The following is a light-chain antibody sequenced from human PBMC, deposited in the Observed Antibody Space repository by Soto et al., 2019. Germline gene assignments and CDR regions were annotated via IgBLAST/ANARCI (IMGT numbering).Light chain of an antibody. J-gene: IGKJ4*01. CDR2: GVS. CDR3: HQYGGSPTT. V-gene: IGKV3-20*01. CDR1: QSVWSNY. Sequence: EIVTTQSPGTLSLSPGERATLACRASQSVWSNYLARYQQKPGQAPRLLIYGVSSRATGIPDRFSGGGSGTDFTLPISRLEAEDFAVFYCHQYGGSPTTFGGGTKVEIK.